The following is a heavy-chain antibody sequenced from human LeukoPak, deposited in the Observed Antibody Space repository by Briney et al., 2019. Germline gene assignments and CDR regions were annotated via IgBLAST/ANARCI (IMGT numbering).Heavy chain of an antibody. CDR1: GFTFSSFE. CDR2: ISSTGTTT. CDR3: ARAGP. J-gene: IGHJ5*02. V-gene: IGHV3-48*03. Sequence: GGSLRLSCAASGFTFSSFEMNWVRQAPGKGLEWVSYISSTGTTTYYADSVKGRFTISRDNAKNSQYLQMNSLTAEDTAVYYCARAGPWGQGTLVTVSS.